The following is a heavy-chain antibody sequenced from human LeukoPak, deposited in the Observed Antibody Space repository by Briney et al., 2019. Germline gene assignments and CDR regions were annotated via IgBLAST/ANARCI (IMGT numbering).Heavy chain of an antibody. V-gene: IGHV3-7*01. Sequence: GGSLRPSCTASGFTFINFWMGWVRQAPGKGLEWVANIKQDETEKFYLGSVKGRFTISRDNAKNSLYLQMNSLRAEDTAVYYCARVLSAAMWGGMDVWGQGTTVTVSS. CDR2: IKQDETEK. CDR1: GFTFINFW. CDR3: ARVLSAAMWGGMDV. D-gene: IGHD2-2*01. J-gene: IGHJ6*02.